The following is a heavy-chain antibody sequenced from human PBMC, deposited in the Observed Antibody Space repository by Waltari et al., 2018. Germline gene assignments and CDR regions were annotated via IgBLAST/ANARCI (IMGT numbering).Heavy chain of an antibody. CDR3: TGGYYESSGFSFSYTYNMDV. Sequence: QVQVVQSGAEVKKHGSSVRVSCKASGGTFSRYGISWVRQAPGQGLEWMGGFIPPVGTTNYPQEFQGRVTITSDKSTSTSYMELISLRSADTAVYYCTGGYYESSGFSFSYTYNMDVWGQGTTVTVSS. CDR2: FIPPVGTT. J-gene: IGHJ6*02. D-gene: IGHD3-22*01. CDR1: GGTFSRYG. V-gene: IGHV1-69*06.